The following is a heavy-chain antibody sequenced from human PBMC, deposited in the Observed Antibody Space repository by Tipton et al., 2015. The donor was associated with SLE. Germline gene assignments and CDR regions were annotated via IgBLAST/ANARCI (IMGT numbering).Heavy chain of an antibody. D-gene: IGHD6-19*01. CDR1: GGSIGSGGYS. CDR3: AKEGTAVAGIEF. CDR2: IHHSGST. V-gene: IGHV4-30-2*01. Sequence: TLSLTCAVSGGSIGSGGYSWNWIRQPPGKGLEWIGEIHHSGSTNYNPSLESRVTMSVDKSKNQFSLKVRSVTAAGTAMYYCAKEGTAVAGIEFWGRGTLVTVSP. J-gene: IGHJ4*02.